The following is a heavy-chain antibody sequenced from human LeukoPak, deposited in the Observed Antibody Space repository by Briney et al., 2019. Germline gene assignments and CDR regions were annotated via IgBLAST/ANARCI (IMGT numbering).Heavy chain of an antibody. V-gene: IGHV4-30-4*08. CDR1: GGSISSGDYY. D-gene: IGHD6-6*01. CDR2: IYYSGST. Sequence: SETLSLTCTVSGGSISSGDYYWSWIRQPPGKGLEWIGYIYYSGSTYYNPSLKSRVTISVDTSKNQCSLKLSSVTAADTAVYYCAREGIAARPGEDYFDYWGQGTLVTVSS. CDR3: AREGIAARPGEDYFDY. J-gene: IGHJ4*02.